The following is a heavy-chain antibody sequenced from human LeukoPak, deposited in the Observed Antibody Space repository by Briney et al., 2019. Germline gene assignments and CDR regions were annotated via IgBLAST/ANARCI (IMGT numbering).Heavy chain of an antibody. CDR3: AKDFEAYCGGDCYLDY. V-gene: IGHV3-7*03. J-gene: IGHJ4*02. CDR2: IKQDGSEK. D-gene: IGHD2-21*01. Sequence: PGGSLRLXCAASGFTFSSYWMSWVRQAPGKGLEWVANIKQDGSEKYYVDSVKGRFTISRDNSKNTLYLQMNSLRAEDTAVYYCAKDFEAYCGGDCYLDYWGQGTPVTVSS. CDR1: GFTFSSYW.